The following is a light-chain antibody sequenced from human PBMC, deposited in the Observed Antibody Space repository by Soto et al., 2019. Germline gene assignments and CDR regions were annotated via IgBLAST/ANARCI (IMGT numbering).Light chain of an antibody. CDR3: QQRSNWPLT. V-gene: IGKV3-11*01. J-gene: IGKJ4*01. Sequence: EIVLTQSPATLSLSPGERATLSCRASQSVGSYLDWYRQRPGQAPRLLIYDTTKRATGVPDRFSGGGFGTDFTLTISSLEPEDFALYYCQQRSNWPLTFGGGTRVDIK. CDR2: DTT. CDR1: QSVGSY.